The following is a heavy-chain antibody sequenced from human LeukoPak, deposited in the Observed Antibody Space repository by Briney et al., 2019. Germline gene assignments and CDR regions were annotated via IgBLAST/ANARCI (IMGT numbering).Heavy chain of an antibody. CDR3: VRLGVALVLGMDV. J-gene: IGHJ6*02. CDR2: ISSSSSYI. D-gene: IGHD3-10*01. Sequence: GGSLRLSCAASGSTFSSYSMNWVRQAPGKGLEWVSSISSSSSYIYYADSVKGRFTISRDNAKNSLYLQMNSLRAEDTAVYYCVRLGVALVLGMDVWGQGTTVTVSS. CDR1: GSTFSSYS. V-gene: IGHV3-21*01.